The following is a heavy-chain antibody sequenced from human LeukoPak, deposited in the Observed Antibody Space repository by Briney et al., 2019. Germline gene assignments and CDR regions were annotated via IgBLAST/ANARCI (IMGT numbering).Heavy chain of an antibody. V-gene: IGHV3-30*03. CDR2: ISYDGSHE. CDR3: ARDPSSSWSLGY. D-gene: IGHD6-13*01. J-gene: IGHJ4*02. CDR1: GFTFSSYG. Sequence: AGGSLRLSCAASGFTFSSYGMHWVRQAPGKGLEWVAVISYDGSHECYADSVKGRFTISRDSSKSTLYLQMNSLRAEDTAVYYCARDPSSSWSLGYWGQGTLVTVSS.